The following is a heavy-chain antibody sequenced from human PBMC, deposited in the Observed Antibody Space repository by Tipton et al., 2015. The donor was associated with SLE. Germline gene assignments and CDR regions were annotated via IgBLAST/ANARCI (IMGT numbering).Heavy chain of an antibody. J-gene: IGHJ4*02. CDR3: ARGLFPWEXFY. D-gene: IGHD1-26*01. Sequence: TLSLTCTVSGGSITNDNHYXXXIRQXPGKGLEWIGEINHRGSTNYNPSLKSRVTISVDTSKNQFSLKLSSVTAADTAVYYCARGLFPWEXFYWGQGTLVTVSS. CDR1: GGSITNDNHY. CDR2: INHRGST. V-gene: IGHV4-39*07.